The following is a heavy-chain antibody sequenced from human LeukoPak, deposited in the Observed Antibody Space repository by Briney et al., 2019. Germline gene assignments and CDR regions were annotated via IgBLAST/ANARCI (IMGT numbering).Heavy chain of an antibody. Sequence: GGSLRLSCAASGFTFSSYAMSWVRQAPVKGLEWVSAISGSGGSTYYADSVKGRFTISRDNSKNTLYLQMNSLRAEDTAVYYCANLQWSIGFDAFDIWGQGTMVTVSP. D-gene: IGHD2-15*01. CDR1: GFTFSSYA. CDR3: ANLQWSIGFDAFDI. V-gene: IGHV3-23*01. CDR2: ISGSGGST. J-gene: IGHJ3*02.